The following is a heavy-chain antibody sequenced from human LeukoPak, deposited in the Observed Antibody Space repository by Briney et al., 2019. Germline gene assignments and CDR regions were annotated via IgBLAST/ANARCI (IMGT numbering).Heavy chain of an antibody. CDR3: AREVDDYHSRDYSIDAFDI. D-gene: IGHD3-22*01. CDR2: ISGYNDNT. Sequence: GASVKVSCKASGYTFTNYGISRVRQAPGQGLEWMGWISGYNDNTNYAQKLQGRVTMTTDTSTSTAYMELRSLRSDDTAVYYCAREVDDYHSRDYSIDAFDIWGQGTMVTVSS. V-gene: IGHV1-18*01. CDR1: GYTFTNYG. J-gene: IGHJ3*02.